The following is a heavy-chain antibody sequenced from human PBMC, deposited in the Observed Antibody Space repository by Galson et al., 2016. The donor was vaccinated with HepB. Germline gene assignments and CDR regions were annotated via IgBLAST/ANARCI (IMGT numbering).Heavy chain of an antibody. Sequence: SLRLPCAASGFAFSSYSMNWVRQAPGKGLEWVSSISSSSSYIYYADSVKGRFTISRDNAKNSLYLQMNSLRAEDTAVYYCARDWIPYYYYGMDVWGQGTTVTVSS. CDR2: ISSSSSYI. CDR3: ARDWIPYYYYGMDV. J-gene: IGHJ6*02. D-gene: IGHD5-18*01. V-gene: IGHV3-21*01. CDR1: GFAFSSYS.